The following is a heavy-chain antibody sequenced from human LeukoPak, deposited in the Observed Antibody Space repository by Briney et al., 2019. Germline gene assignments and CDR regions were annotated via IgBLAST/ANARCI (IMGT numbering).Heavy chain of an antibody. J-gene: IGHJ4*02. CDR3: ASGITMVRGERY. CDR1: GFTVSSNY. D-gene: IGHD3-10*01. Sequence: GGSLRLSCAASGFTVSSNYMSWVRQAPGKGLEWVSVIYSGGSTYYADSVKGRFTISRDNSKNTLYLQMNSLRAEDTAVYYCASGITMVRGERYWGQGTLVTVSS. CDR2: IYSGGST. V-gene: IGHV3-66*01.